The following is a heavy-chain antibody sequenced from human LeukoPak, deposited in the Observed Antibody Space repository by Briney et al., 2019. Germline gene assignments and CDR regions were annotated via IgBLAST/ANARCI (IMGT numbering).Heavy chain of an antibody. CDR2: ISSSSSYI. CDR3: AKGGGLSGTFDY. CDR1: GFTFSSYS. Sequence: GGSLRLSCAASGFTFSSYSMNWVRQAPGKGLEWVSSISSSSSYIYYADSVKGRFTISRDNAKNTLYLQMNSLRAEDTAVYYCAKGGGLSGTFDYWGQGTLVTVSS. V-gene: IGHV3-21*01. D-gene: IGHD3-16*01. J-gene: IGHJ4*02.